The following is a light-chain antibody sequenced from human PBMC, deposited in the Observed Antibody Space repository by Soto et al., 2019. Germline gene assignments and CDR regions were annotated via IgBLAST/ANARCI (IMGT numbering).Light chain of an antibody. V-gene: IGKV3-20*01. CDR2: AAS. CDR1: QTIGTNY. J-gene: IGKJ1*01. Sequence: EIVLTQSPGTLSLSPGERATLSCRSSQTIGTNYIAWYQQKPGQAPRLLIFAASNRATDIPDRFVGGGSGTDFTLTISRLEPEDFAVYYCQQYGRTLPWTSGQGTKVDIK. CDR3: QQYGRTLPWT.